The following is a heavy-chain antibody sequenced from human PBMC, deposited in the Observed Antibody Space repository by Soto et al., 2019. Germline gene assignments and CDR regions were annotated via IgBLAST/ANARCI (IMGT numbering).Heavy chain of an antibody. CDR3: ATPPTTSVTEGGY. CDR1: GFNFSNAW. D-gene: IGHD4-17*01. Sequence: EVQLVESGGGLVKPGGSLRLSCGASGFNFSNAWMNWVRQAPGRGLEWVGRIKSNTDSGTAIYAAPVKGRFTISRDDSENTLYLEMNGLKTEDTAVYYCATPPTTSVTEGGYWGQGTLVTVSS. CDR2: IKSNTDSGTA. J-gene: IGHJ4*02. V-gene: IGHV3-15*07.